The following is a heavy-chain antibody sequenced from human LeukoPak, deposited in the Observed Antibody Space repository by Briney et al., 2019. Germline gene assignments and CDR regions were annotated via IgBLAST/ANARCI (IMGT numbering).Heavy chain of an antibody. V-gene: IGHV4-39*01. Sequence: SETLSLTCSVSGDSIRSSSYYWGWIRQPPGKGLEWIGSIYYSGSTYYNPSLKNRATISVDTSKNQFSLTLTSVTAADTAVFYCASTRRSGTYLEAFDIWGQGTMVTISS. CDR2: IYYSGST. CDR3: ASTRRSGTYLEAFDI. CDR1: GDSIRSSSYY. D-gene: IGHD1-26*01. J-gene: IGHJ3*02.